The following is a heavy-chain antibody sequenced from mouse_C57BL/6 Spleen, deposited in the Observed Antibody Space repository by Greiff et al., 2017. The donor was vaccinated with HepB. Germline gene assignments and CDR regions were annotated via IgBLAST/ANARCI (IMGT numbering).Heavy chain of an antibody. CDR2: ISYDGSN. V-gene: IGHV3-6*01. D-gene: IGHD2-4*01. CDR1: GYSITSGYY. CDR3: ARAPDYAWFAY. J-gene: IGHJ3*01. Sequence: EVQVVESGPGLVKPSQSLSLTCSVTGYSITSGYYWNWLRLFPGNQLEWMGYISYDGSNNYNPSLKNRISITRDTSKNQFFLKLNSVTTEDTATYYCARAPDYAWFAYWGQGTLVTVSA.